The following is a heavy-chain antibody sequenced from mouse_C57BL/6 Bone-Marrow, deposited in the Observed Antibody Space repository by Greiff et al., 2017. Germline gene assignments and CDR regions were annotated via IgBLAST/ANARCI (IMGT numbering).Heavy chain of an antibody. J-gene: IGHJ2*01. CDR3: ATRGSYYFDY. CDR1: GYAFSSSW. V-gene: IGHV1-82*01. Sequence: VQLQQSGPELVKPGASVKISCKASGYAFSSSWMNWVKQRPGKGLEWIGRIYPGDGDTNYNGKFKGKATLTADKSSSTAYMQLSSLTSEDSAVYFCATRGSYYFDYWGQGTTLTVSS. CDR2: IYPGDGDT.